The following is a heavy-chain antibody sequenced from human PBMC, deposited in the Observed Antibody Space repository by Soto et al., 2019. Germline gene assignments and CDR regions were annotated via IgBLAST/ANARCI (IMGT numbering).Heavy chain of an antibody. Sequence: QVQLVQSGAEVKKPGASVKVSCKASGYTFTSYGISWVRQAPGQGLEWMGWISAYNGNTNYAQKFQGRVTMTTDTSTSTAYMELRSLRSDDTAVYYCARDHSSHYYDSSGYYYWGQGTLVTVSS. CDR2: ISAYNGNT. CDR3: ARDHSSHYYDSSGYYY. V-gene: IGHV1-18*04. CDR1: GYTFTSYG. D-gene: IGHD3-22*01. J-gene: IGHJ4*02.